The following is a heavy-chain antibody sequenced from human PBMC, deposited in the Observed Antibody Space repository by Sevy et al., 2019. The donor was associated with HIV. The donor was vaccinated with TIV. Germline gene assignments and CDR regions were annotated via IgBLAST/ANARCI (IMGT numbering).Heavy chain of an antibody. J-gene: IGHJ1*01. CDR1: GFTFRDYY. Sequence: GGSLRLSCAASGFTFRDYYMNWIRQAPGKGLEWVSYISSSGATIYYADSVKGRFTISRDNAKNSLYLQMNSLRAEDTAVYYCARSQSLRNSEYFQHWGQGTLVTVSS. V-gene: IGHV3-11*01. CDR3: ARSQSLRNSEYFQH. D-gene: IGHD1-7*01. CDR2: ISSSGATI.